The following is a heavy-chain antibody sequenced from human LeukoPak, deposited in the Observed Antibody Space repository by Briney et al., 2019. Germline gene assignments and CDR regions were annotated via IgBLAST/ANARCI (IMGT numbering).Heavy chain of an antibody. CDR2: ISYDGSNK. V-gene: IGHV3-30*18. CDR3: AKDPDY. CDR1: GFTFSSYG. Sequence: TGGSLRLSCAASGFTFSSYGMHWVRQAPGKGLEWVAVISYDGSNKYYADSVKGRFTISRDNSKNTLYRQMNSLRAEDTAVYYCAKDPDYWGQGTLVTVSS. J-gene: IGHJ4*02.